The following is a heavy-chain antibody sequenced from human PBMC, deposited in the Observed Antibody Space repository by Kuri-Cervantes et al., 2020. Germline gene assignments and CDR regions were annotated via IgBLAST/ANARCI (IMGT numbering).Heavy chain of an antibody. Sequence: ESLKISCTVSGGSISSYYWSWIRQPPGKGLEWIGYIYYSGSTNHNPSLKSRVTISVDTSKNQFSLKLSSVTAADTAVHYCARDSGYYYGMDVWGQGTTVTVSS. V-gene: IGHV4-59*01. D-gene: IGHD3-10*01. CDR2: IYYSGST. J-gene: IGHJ6*02. CDR3: ARDSGYYYGMDV. CDR1: GGSISSYY.